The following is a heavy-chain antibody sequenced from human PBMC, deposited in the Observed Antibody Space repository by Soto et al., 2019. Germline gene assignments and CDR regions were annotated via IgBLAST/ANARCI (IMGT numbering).Heavy chain of an antibody. J-gene: IGHJ5*02. V-gene: IGHV1-18*01. CDR2: ISAYNYNT. Sequence: QVQLVQSGAEVKKPGASVKVSCKASGYTFTSYGLSWVRQAPGQGLEWMGRISAYNYNTNYAQKLQGRVTMPTDTSTSTAYMELRSLRSDYTAVYYRAIVVGSLGHWFTPLGQGIVVTVPS. D-gene: IGHD1-26*01. CDR1: GYTFTSYG. CDR3: AIVVGSLGHWFTP.